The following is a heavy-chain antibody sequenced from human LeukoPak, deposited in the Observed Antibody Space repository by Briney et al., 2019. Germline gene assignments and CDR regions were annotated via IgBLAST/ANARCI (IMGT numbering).Heavy chain of an antibody. Sequence: SQTLSLTCAISGDSVSSNSATWNWIRQSPSRGLEWLGRTYYRSKWYNDYAVSVKSRITINPDTPKNQFSLQLNSVTPEDTAIYYCARTVTSPEGYYMDVWGKGTTVTVSS. CDR2: TYYRSKWYN. D-gene: IGHD4-17*01. CDR3: ARTVTSPEGYYMDV. CDR1: GDSVSSNSAT. J-gene: IGHJ6*03. V-gene: IGHV6-1*01.